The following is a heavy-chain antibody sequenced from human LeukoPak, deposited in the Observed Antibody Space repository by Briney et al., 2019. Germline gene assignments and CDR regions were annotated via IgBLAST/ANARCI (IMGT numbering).Heavy chain of an antibody. J-gene: IGHJ6*02. CDR3: AKGVGYYFYYGMDV. CDR1: GFTFNTYA. Sequence: GRSLRLSCAASGFTFNTYAMSCVRQAPGKGLEWVSGISGSGGSTFYADSVKGRFTISRDNSKNTVYLQMNSLRAEDTAVYYCAKGVGYYFYYGMDVWGQGTTVTVSS. CDR2: ISGSGGST. D-gene: IGHD3-10*01. V-gene: IGHV3-23*01.